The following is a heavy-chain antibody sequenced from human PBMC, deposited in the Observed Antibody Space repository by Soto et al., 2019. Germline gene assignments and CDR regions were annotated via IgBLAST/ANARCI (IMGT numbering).Heavy chain of an antibody. Sequence: SETLSLTCTVSGGSITSYYWSWIRQPPGKGLEWIGYIYYSGSTNYSPSLKSRVTISVDTSKNEVSLKLSSVTAADTAVYYCGRGGGFWGGGGCNQLIGYFDSGGQGTRVTFSS. CDR2: IYYSGST. V-gene: IGHV4-59*01. CDR3: GRGGGFWGGGGCNQLIGYFDS. D-gene: IGHD2-15*01. J-gene: IGHJ4*02. CDR1: GGSITSYY.